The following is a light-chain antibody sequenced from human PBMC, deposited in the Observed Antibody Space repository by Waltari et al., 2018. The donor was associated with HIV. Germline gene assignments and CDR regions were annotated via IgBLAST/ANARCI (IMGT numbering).Light chain of an antibody. Sequence: QSVLTQPASVSGSPGQSISISCTGTDREIGFSNFVPWYQHLPGKAPRLIIYRGTARASGISSRFSASKSGNTASLSISGLQLEDEGDYYCTSYSYSHHFAFGGGTTLTVL. J-gene: IGLJ3*02. V-gene: IGLV2-14*01. CDR3: TSYSYSHHFA. CDR2: RGT. CDR1: DREIGFSNF.